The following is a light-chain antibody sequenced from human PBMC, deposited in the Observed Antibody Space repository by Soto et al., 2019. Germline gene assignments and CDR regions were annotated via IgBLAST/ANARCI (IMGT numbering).Light chain of an antibody. J-gene: IGLJ3*02. Sequence: QAVVTQEPSFSVSPGRTVTLTCGLSSGSVSTSYYPSWYQLTPGQAPRTLIYSTNTRSSGVPNRFSGSILENKAALTITGAQADGESDYYCVLYMGTGISVFGGGTKLTVL. CDR1: SGSVSTSYY. V-gene: IGLV8-61*01. CDR2: STN. CDR3: VLYMGTGISV.